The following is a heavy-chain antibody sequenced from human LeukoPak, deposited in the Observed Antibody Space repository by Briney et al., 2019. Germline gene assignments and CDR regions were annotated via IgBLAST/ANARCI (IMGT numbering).Heavy chain of an antibody. D-gene: IGHD2-2*01. CDR1: GFTFSGSA. J-gene: IGHJ4*02. CDR3: TRLSIRGNY. Sequence: GGSLRLSCAASGFTFSGSAMHWVRQASGKGLEWVGRIRSKANSYATAYAASVKGRFTISRDDSKNTAYLQMNSLKTEGTAVYYCTRLSIRGNYWGQGTLVTVSS. CDR2: IRSKANSYAT. V-gene: IGHV3-73*01.